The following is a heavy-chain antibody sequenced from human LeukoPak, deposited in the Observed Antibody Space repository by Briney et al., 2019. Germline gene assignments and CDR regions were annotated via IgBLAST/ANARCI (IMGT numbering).Heavy chain of an antibody. CDR1: GYTFTSYG. D-gene: IGHD6-13*01. Sequence: ASVKVSCKASGYTFTSYGISWVRQAPGQGLEWMGWISAYNGNTNYAQKFQGRVTMTADTSTDTVYMELSSLRSEDTAVYYCATSIAAAGSTFFDYWGQGTLVTVSS. CDR2: ISAYNGNT. V-gene: IGHV1-18*01. J-gene: IGHJ4*02. CDR3: ATSIAAAGSTFFDY.